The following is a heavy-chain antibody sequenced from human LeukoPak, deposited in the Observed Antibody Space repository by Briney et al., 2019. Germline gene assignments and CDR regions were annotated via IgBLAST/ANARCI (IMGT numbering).Heavy chain of an antibody. CDR1: GYLFINYG. V-gene: IGHV1-18*01. Sequence: ASVKVSCKASGYLFINYGISWLRQAPGQGLECMGWISPYSGNTDYAQKLQGRVTMTTDTSTTTAYMELRSLRFDDTAVYYCARTSGVSVAGSPYYFDLWGQGTLISVSS. CDR3: ARTSGVSVAGSPYYFDL. J-gene: IGHJ4*02. D-gene: IGHD6-19*01. CDR2: ISPYSGNT.